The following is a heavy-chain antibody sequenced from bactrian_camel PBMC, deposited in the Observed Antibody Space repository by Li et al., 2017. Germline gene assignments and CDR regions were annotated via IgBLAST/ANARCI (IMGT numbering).Heavy chain of an antibody. D-gene: IGHD7*01. Sequence: HVQLVESGGGLVQPGGSLRLSCVASGFAFSVSGLSWVRQAPGKGLEWVSSIYSDGTTPYYTHSVKGRFTISKDNAKNTVYLQMNNLKSEDTALYYCATLNRWSALEYSTWGQGTQVTVS. CDR3: ATLNRWSALEYST. V-gene: IGHV3-2*01. CDR1: GFAFSVSG. CDR2: IYSDGTTP. J-gene: IGHJ4*01.